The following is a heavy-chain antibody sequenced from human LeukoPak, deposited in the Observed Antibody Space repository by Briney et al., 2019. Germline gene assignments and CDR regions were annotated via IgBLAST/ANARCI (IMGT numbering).Heavy chain of an antibody. Sequence: GGSLRLSCAASGFTFSSYSMNWVRQAPGEGLEGVSYISRSSSTIYYADSVKGRFTIYRDNAKNSLYLQTNSLRAEDTAVYYCARAKRNGFDIWGQGTMVTVSS. J-gene: IGHJ3*02. CDR1: GFTFSSYS. CDR2: ISRSSSTI. CDR3: ARAKRNGFDI. V-gene: IGHV3-48*01.